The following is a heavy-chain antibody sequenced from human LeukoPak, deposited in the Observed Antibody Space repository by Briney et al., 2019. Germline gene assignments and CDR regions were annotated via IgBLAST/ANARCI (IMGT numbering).Heavy chain of an antibody. CDR2: IYYSGSTNSSGST. CDR1: GGSISSYY. V-gene: IGHV4-59*01. Sequence: SETLSLTCTVSGGSISSYYWYWIRQPPGKGLEWIGYIYYSGSTNSSGSTNYNPSLESRATILVDTSKNQFSLKLTSVTAADTAVYYCARGGRITMITYWGQGTLVTVSS. D-gene: IGHD3-22*01. CDR3: ARGGRITMITY. J-gene: IGHJ4*02.